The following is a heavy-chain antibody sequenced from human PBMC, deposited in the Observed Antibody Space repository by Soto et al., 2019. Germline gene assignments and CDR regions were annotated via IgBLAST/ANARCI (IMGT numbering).Heavy chain of an antibody. CDR2: IYYSGST. J-gene: IGHJ4*02. CDR1: GGSISSSSYY. Sequence: SETLSLTCTVSGGSISSSSYYWGWIRQPPGKGLEWIGSIYYSGSTYYNPSLKSRVTISVDTSKNQFSLKLSSVTAADTAVYYCARKVSGSYYIKYYFADWGQGTLVTVSS. V-gene: IGHV4-39*01. D-gene: IGHD3-10*01. CDR3: ARKVSGSYYIKYYFAD.